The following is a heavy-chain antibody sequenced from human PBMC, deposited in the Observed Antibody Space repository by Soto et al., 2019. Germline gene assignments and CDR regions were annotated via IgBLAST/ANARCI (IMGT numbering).Heavy chain of an antibody. V-gene: IGHV3-33*01. D-gene: IGHD3-10*01. CDR2: IWYDGSNK. J-gene: IGHJ3*02. CDR3: AILLWFGELLEDAFDI. Sequence: GGSLRLSCAASGFTFSSYGMHWVRQAPGKGLEWVAVIWYDGSNKYYADSVKGRFTISRDNSKNTLYLQMNSLRAEDTAVYYCAILLWFGELLEDAFDIWGQGTMVTVSS. CDR1: GFTFSSYG.